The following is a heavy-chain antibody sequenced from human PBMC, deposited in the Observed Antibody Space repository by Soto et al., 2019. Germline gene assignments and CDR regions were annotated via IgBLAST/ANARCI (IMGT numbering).Heavy chain of an antibody. J-gene: IGHJ4*02. Sequence: EVQLLDSGGGLVQPGGSLRLSCDASGFTFRNYAMNWVRQAPGKGLDWVSAISGSGGSTYYADSVKGRFTISRDNSKNTLYLQMSSLRAEDTAVYYCAKSPLGSRYDLDYCCQGTMITVSS. CDR3: AKSPLGSRYDLDY. CDR1: GFTFRNYA. V-gene: IGHV3-23*01. CDR2: ISGSGGST. D-gene: IGHD5-12*01.